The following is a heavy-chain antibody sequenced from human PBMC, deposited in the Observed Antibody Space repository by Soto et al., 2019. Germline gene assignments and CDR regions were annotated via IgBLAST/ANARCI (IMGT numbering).Heavy chain of an antibody. CDR1: GGTFSSYT. D-gene: IGHD6-13*01. V-gene: IGHV1-69*02. CDR3: ARGSSSWYLHAYFDY. CDR2: IIPILGIA. J-gene: IGHJ4*02. Sequence: ASVKVSCKASGGTFSSYTISWVRQAPGQGLEWMGRIIPILGIANYAQKFQGRVTITADKSTSTAYMELSSLRSEDTAVYYCARGSSSWYLHAYFDYWGQGTLVTVSS.